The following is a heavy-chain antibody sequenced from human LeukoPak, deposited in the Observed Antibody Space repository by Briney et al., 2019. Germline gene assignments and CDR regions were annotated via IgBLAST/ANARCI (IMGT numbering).Heavy chain of an antibody. Sequence: ASAKVSCKASGYTFTSYGISWVRQAPGQGLEWMGWISAYNGNTNYAQKLQGRVTMTTDTSTSTAYMELRSLRSDDTAVYYCARDPALYSSSSMDDYWGQGTLVTVSS. CDR3: ARDPALYSSSSMDDY. CDR1: GYTFTSYG. V-gene: IGHV1-18*01. J-gene: IGHJ4*02. CDR2: ISAYNGNT. D-gene: IGHD6-6*01.